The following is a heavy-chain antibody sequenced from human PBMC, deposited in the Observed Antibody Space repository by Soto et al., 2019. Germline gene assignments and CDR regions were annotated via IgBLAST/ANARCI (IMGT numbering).Heavy chain of an antibody. CDR3: ARLVWSYGTWFDP. CDR2: IYYSGST. Sequence: PSETLCLTCTVAGGPFSSYCWSWFRQPPGKGLEWIGYIYYSGSTNYNPSLKSRVTISVDTSKNQFSLKLSSVTAADTAVYYCARLVWSYGTWFDPWGQGTLVTVSS. J-gene: IGHJ5*02. D-gene: IGHD5-18*01. CDR1: GGPFSSYC. V-gene: IGHV4-59*08.